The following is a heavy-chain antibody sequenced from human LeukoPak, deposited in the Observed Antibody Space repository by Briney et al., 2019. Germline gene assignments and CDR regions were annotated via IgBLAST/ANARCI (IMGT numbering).Heavy chain of an antibody. D-gene: IGHD3-3*01. Sequence: SVKVSCKASGGTFSSYAIIWVRQAPGQGLEWMGGIIPIFGTANYAQKFQGRVTITTDESTSTAYMELSSLRSEDTAVYYCARGKADTIFGVVIQGFDYWGQGTLVTVSS. CDR2: IIPIFGTA. CDR3: ARGKADTIFGVVIQGFDY. J-gene: IGHJ4*02. V-gene: IGHV1-69*05. CDR1: GGTFSSYA.